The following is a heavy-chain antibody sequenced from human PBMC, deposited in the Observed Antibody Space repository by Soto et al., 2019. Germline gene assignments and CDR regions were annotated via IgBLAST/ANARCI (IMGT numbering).Heavy chain of an antibody. CDR3: ARCGYTYGYDGDV. CDR1: GFTFSGYW. J-gene: IGHJ6*02. V-gene: IGHV3-74*01. CDR2: INSDGSST. D-gene: IGHD5-18*01. Sequence: EVQLVESGGGLVQPGGSLRLSCAASGFTFSGYWIHWVRQAPGKGLVWVSRINSDGSSTSYADSVEGRFTISRDNAKNTLYLQMNSLRAEDTAVYYCARCGYTYGYDGDVWGQGTTVTVSS.